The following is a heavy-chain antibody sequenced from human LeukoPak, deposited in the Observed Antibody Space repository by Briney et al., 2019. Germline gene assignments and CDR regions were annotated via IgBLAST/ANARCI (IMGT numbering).Heavy chain of an antibody. D-gene: IGHD5-24*01. J-gene: IGHJ4*02. CDR2: IYYSGRT. CDR1: GGSISSSDYY. V-gene: IGHV4-39*01. CDR3: ARFGYNYRGDY. Sequence: SETLSLACTVSGGSISSSDYYWGWIRQPPGKGLEWIGSIYYSGRTYYNPSLESRITISFDTSKNQFSLKLSSVTAADTAVYSCARFGYNYRGDYWGQGTLVTVSS.